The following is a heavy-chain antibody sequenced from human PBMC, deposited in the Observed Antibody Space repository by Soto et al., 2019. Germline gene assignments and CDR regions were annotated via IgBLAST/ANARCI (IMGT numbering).Heavy chain of an antibody. V-gene: IGHV1-3*01. J-gene: IGHJ6*02. D-gene: IGHD3-3*01. Sequence: ASVKVSCKASGYTFTSYAIHWVRQAPGQRLEWIGWINAGNGNTKYSQKFQGRVTITRDTSASTAYMELSSLRSEDTAVYYCARDRPEYDFWSGYYRPYYYYGMDVWGQGTTVTVSS. CDR3: ARDRPEYDFWSGYYRPYYYYGMDV. CDR2: INAGNGNT. CDR1: GYTFTSYA.